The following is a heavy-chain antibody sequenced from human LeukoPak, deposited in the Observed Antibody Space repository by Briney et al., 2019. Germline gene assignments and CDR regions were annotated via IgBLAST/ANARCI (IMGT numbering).Heavy chain of an antibody. CDR2: ISGDNDST. J-gene: IGHJ3*02. D-gene: IGHD2-8*01. V-gene: IGHV1-18*01. CDR1: GYTFTTYG. Sequence: GASVKVSCKASGYTFTTYGITWVRQAPGQGLEWMGWISGDNDSTNHAQKLQGRVTMTTDTSTSTAYMELRSLKSDDTAVYYCARDGFTTGSHDAFDIWGQGTMVSVSS. CDR3: ARDGFTTGSHDAFDI.